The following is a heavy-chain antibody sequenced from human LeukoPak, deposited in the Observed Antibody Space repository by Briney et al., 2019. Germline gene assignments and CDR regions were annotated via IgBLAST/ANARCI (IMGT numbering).Heavy chain of an antibody. J-gene: IGHJ4*02. CDR2: LYTSGST. V-gene: IGHV4-4*07. CDR3: ARGGSSGYYYG. D-gene: IGHD3-22*01. CDR1: GGSISGYY. Sequence: SETLPLTCTVSGGSISGYYWSWIRQPAGKGLEWIGRLYTSGSTNYNPSLKSRVTMSVDTSKNQFSLKLTSMTAADTAVYYCARGGSSGYYYGWGQGTLVTVSS.